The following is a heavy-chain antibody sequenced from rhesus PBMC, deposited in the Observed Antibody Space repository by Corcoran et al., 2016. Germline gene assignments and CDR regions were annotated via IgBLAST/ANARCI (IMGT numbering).Heavy chain of an antibody. CDR1: GFIFTDSD. CDR3: ARRYCSNTACYGGLDS. D-gene: IGHD2-2*01. J-gene: IGHJ6*01. V-gene: IGHV3-115*02. Sequence: EVQLAESGGGLVQPGGSLSLSCAASGFIFTDSDVHWVRQAPGKGPESVSGIGSYSHYIHYADSAKGRFTISRDNAKNSVSLQMNSRTAEDTAVYYCARRYCSNTACYGGLDSWGQGVVVTVSS. CDR2: IGSYSHYI.